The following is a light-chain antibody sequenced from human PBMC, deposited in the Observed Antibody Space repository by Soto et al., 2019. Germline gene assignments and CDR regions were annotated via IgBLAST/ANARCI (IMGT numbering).Light chain of an antibody. J-gene: IGKJ1*01. CDR1: QSVDNS. Sequence: EIVLTQSPGTLSLSPGERATLSCRASQSVDNSLVWYQQKPGQAPRLLIYDASTRATGTPDRFSGSGSGTDFTLTISRLELEDFAVYSCQQYGGPPRTFGQGTKVEI. CDR3: QQYGGPPRT. CDR2: DAS. V-gene: IGKV3-20*01.